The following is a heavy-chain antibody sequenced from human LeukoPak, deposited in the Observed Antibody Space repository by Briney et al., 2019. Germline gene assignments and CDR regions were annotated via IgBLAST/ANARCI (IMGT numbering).Heavy chain of an antibody. CDR3: ARTSPAYCGGDCYLDY. D-gene: IGHD2-21*02. V-gene: IGHV1-46*01. CDR2: INPTGGTT. CDR1: GYTFTSYY. Sequence: ASVKVSCKASGYTFTSYYMQWVRQAPGQGPEWMGIINPTGGTTSYAQKFQGRVTMTRDTSTSTVYMELSSLRSEDTALYYCARTSPAYCGGDCYLDYWGQGTLVTVSS. J-gene: IGHJ4*02.